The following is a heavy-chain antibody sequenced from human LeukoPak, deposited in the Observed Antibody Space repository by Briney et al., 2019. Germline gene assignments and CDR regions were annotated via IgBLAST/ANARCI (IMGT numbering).Heavy chain of an antibody. CDR3: ARMPVLDYYYYMDV. CDR2: IYTSGST. Sequence: SETLSLTCTVSGGSISSYYWSWIRQPAGKGLEWVGRIYTSGSTNYNPSLKSRVTMSVDTSKNQFSLKLSSVTAADTAVYYCARMPVLDYYYYMDVWGKGTTVTVSS. V-gene: IGHV4-4*07. J-gene: IGHJ6*03. D-gene: IGHD3-3*01. CDR1: GGSISSYY.